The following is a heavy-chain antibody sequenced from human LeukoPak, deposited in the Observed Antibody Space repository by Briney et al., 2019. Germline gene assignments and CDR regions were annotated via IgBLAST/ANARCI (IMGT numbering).Heavy chain of an antibody. Sequence: GGSLRLSCAASGFTFSSYWMSWVRQAPGKGLEWVANIKQDGSEKYYVDSVKGRFTISRDNAKNSLYLQMNSLRAEDTAVYYCASGGPIAARPHAFDIWGQGTMVTVSS. CDR3: ASGGPIAARPHAFDI. D-gene: IGHD6-6*01. CDR1: GFTFSSYW. V-gene: IGHV3-7*01. J-gene: IGHJ3*02. CDR2: IKQDGSEK.